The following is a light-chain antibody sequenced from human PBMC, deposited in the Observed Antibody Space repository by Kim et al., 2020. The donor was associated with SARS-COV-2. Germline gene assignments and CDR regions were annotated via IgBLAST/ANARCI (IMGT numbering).Light chain of an antibody. CDR2: DDS. CDR3: QVWDSSSDHPVV. V-gene: IGLV3-21*03. CDR1: NIGSKS. Sequence: KTARITCGGNNIGSKSVHWYQQKPGQAPVLVVYDDSDRPSGIPERFSGSNSGNTATLTISRVEAGDEADYYCQVWDSSSDHPVVFGGGTHLTVL. J-gene: IGLJ2*01.